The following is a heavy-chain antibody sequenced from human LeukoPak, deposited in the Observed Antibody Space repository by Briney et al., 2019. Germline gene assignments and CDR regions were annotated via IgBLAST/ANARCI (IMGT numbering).Heavy chain of an antibody. D-gene: IGHD3-22*01. CDR2: ISYDGSNE. J-gene: IGHJ4*02. V-gene: IGHV3-30*04. CDR1: GFTFSSYA. Sequence: GGSLRLSCAASGFTFSSYAMHWVRQAPGKGLEWVAVISYDGSNEYYADSVKGRFTISRDNRKNTLYLQMKSLRAEDTAVYYCAREPEITMIIAVIGGPLDYWGQGTLVTVSS. CDR3: AREPEITMIIAVIGGPLDY.